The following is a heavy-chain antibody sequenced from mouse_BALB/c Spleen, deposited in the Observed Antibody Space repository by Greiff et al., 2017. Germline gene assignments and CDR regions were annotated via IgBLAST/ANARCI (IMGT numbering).Heavy chain of an antibody. CDR1: GYTFTSYY. CDR3: TRLNYAMDY. CDR2: INPSNGGT. Sequence: QVQLKQSGAELVKPGASVKLSCKASGYTFTSYYMYWVKQRPGQGLEWIGEINPSNGGTNFNEKFKSKATLTVDKSSSTAYMQLSSLTSEDSAVYYCTRLNYAMDYWGQGTSVTVSS. J-gene: IGHJ4*01. V-gene: IGHV1S81*02.